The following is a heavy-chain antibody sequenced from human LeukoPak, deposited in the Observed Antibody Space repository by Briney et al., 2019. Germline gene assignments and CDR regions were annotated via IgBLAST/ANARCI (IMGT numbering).Heavy chain of an antibody. CDR3: AKDKDAGIAVAGTVGEIDY. V-gene: IGHV3-53*01. CDR1: VFTVSSNY. J-gene: IGHJ4*02. D-gene: IGHD6-19*01. Sequence: GGSLRLSCAASVFTVSSNYMNWVRQAPGKGLEWVSVIYGGGNIYYADSVKGRFTISRDNSKNTLYLQMNSLRAEDTAVYYCAKDKDAGIAVAGTVGEIDYWGQGTLVTVSS. CDR2: IYGGGNI.